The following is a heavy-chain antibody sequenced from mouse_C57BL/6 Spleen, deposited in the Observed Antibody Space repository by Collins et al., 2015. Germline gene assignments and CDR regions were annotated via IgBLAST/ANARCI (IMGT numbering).Heavy chain of an antibody. V-gene: IGHV2-2*02. CDR2: IWSGGST. CDR1: GFSLTSYG. CDR3: ARNYYGSSYYAMDY. D-gene: IGHD1-1*01. Sequence: QVQLKQSGPGLVQPSQSLSITCTVSGFSLTSYGVHWVRQSPGKGLEWLGVIWSGGSTDYNAAFISRLSVSKDNSKSQVFFKMNSLQANDTAIYYCARNYYGSSYYAMDYWGQGTSVTVSS. J-gene: IGHJ4*01.